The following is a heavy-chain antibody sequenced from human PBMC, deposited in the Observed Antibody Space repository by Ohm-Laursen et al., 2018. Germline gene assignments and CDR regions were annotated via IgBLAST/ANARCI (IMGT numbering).Heavy chain of an antibody. V-gene: IGHV1-8*01. Sequence: ASVKVSCKASGYTFSSYDINWVRQATGQGHEWMGWMNPNSGNTDYAQKFQGRVTMTRNTSISTAYMELSSLRSEDTAVYYCARGMRYYGSGKGDYWGQGTLVTVSS. CDR3: ARGMRYYGSGKGDY. D-gene: IGHD3-10*01. CDR1: GYTFSSYD. CDR2: MNPNSGNT. J-gene: IGHJ4*02.